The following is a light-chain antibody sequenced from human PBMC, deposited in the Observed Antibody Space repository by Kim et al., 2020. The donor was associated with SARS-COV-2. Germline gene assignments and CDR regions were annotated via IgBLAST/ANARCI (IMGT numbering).Light chain of an antibody. J-gene: IGKJ4*01. CDR3: QQYNRWFALS. CDR2: DAS. Sequence: SAGERGTLSRRASQSVGINLAWYQQKPGQAPRLLIYDASTRATSIPARFSGSGSGTEFTLTISSLQSEDFAVYHCQQYNRWFALSFGGGTKVDIK. V-gene: IGKV3-15*01. CDR1: QSVGIN.